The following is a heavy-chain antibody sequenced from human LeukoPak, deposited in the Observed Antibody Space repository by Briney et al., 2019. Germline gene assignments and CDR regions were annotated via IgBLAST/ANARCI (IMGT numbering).Heavy chain of an antibody. Sequence: GGSPRLSCAASGFTFSNYGMHWVRQAPGKGLEWVAVIWYDGSERYYADSVKGRFTISRDNSKNTLYLQMNSLRAEDTAVYYCAKIGDSSGYLLSRFDYWGQGTLVTVSS. CDR1: GFTFSNYG. CDR2: IWYDGSER. J-gene: IGHJ4*02. D-gene: IGHD3-22*01. V-gene: IGHV3-33*06. CDR3: AKIGDSSGYLLSRFDY.